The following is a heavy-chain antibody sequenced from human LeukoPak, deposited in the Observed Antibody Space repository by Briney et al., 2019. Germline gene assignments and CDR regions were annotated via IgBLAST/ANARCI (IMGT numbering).Heavy chain of an antibody. CDR2: IRSKAYGGTT. CDR3: TTPYDSSGYYYGIYYYYYYMDV. Sequence: GGSLRLSCTASGFTFGDYAMSWFRQAPGKGLEWVGFIRSKAYGGTTEYAASVKGRFTISRDDSKSIAYLQMNSLKTEDTAVYYCTTPYDSSGYYYGIYYYYYYMDVWGKGTTVTVSS. V-gene: IGHV3-49*03. CDR1: GFTFGDYA. D-gene: IGHD3-22*01. J-gene: IGHJ6*03.